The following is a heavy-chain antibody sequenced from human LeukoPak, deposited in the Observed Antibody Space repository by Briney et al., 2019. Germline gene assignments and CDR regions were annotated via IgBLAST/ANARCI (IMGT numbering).Heavy chain of an antibody. CDR2: IYYSGST. CDR1: GGSISSYY. V-gene: IGHV4-59*01. D-gene: IGHD3-16*02. J-gene: IGHJ6*03. CDR3: ARVSLGTGTTAYYYYMDV. Sequence: SETLSLTCTVSGGSISSYYWSWIRQPPGKGLEWIGYIYYSGSTNYNPSLKSRVTISVDTSKNQFSLKLSSVTAADTAVYYRARVSLGTGTTAYYYYMDVWGKGTTVTVSS.